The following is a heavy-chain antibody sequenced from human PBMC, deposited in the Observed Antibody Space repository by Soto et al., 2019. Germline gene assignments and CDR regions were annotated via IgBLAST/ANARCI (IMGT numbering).Heavy chain of an antibody. CDR1: GGSISSYY. CDR3: ARDPTGYCSGGSCYSGSWFDP. J-gene: IGHJ5*02. D-gene: IGHD2-15*01. Sequence: PSETLSLTCTVSGGSISSYYWSWIRQPPGKGLEWIGYIYYSGSTNYNPSLKSRVTISVDTSKNQFSLKLSSVTAADTAVYYCARDPTGYCSGGSCYSGSWFDPWGQGTLVTVSS. V-gene: IGHV4-59*01. CDR2: IYYSGST.